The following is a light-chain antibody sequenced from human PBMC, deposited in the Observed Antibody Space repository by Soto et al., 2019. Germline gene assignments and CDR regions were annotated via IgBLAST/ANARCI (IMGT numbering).Light chain of an antibody. V-gene: IGKV3-15*01. Sequence: EKVMTQSPATLSVSPGERATLSFRASQSVSTNLAWYQQKPGQAPRLLIYGASTRATGIPARFSGSGSGTAFSLTINCLQSEDLALYYCQHYNNWPPLFGPGTKVDIK. CDR1: QSVSTN. CDR3: QHYNNWPPL. J-gene: IGKJ3*01. CDR2: GAS.